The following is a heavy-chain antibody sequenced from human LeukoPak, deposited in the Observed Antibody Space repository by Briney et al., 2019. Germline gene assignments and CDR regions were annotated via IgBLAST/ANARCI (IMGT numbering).Heavy chain of an antibody. CDR2: IKQDGNEK. D-gene: IGHD3-10*01. J-gene: IGHJ6*03. CDR1: GFTFSSYW. CDR3: ARGGYYGSGIHYYYMDV. V-gene: IGHV3-7*03. Sequence: GGSLRLSCAASGFTFSSYWMSWVRQAPGKGLEWVANIKQDGNEKYYVDSVKGRFTISRDNAKNSLYLQMNSLRAEDTALYHCARGGYYGSGIHYYYMDVWGKGTTVTISS.